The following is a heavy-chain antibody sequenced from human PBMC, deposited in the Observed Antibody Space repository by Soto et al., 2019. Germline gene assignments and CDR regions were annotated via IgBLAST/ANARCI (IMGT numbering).Heavy chain of an antibody. V-gene: IGHV3-30*18. CDR3: AKDVTMVRGVIAFRSGPDY. CDR1: GFTFSSYG. J-gene: IGHJ4*02. D-gene: IGHD3-10*01. Sequence: PGGSLRLSCAASGFTFSSYGMHWVRQAPGKGLEWVAVISYDGSNKYYADSVKGRFTISRDNSKNTLYLQMNSLRAEDTAVYYCAKDVTMVRGVIAFRSGPDYWGQGTLVTVSS. CDR2: ISYDGSNK.